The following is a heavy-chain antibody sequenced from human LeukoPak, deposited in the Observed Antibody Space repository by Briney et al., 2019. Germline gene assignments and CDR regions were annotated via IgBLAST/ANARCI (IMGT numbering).Heavy chain of an antibody. J-gene: IGHJ4*02. D-gene: IGHD2-2*01. V-gene: IGHV1-3*01. CDR3: ARGLVVPAAMGEFDY. CDR1: GYTFTSYA. Sequence: GASVKVSCKASGYTFTSYATHWVRQAPGQRLEWMGWINAGNGNTKYSQKFQGRVTISRDTSASTAYMELSSLRSEDTAVYYCARGLVVPAAMGEFDYWGQGTLIAVSS. CDR2: INAGNGNT.